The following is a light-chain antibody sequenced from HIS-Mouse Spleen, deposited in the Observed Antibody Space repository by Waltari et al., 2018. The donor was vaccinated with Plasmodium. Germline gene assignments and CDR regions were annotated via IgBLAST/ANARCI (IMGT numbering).Light chain of an antibody. CDR3: QQYNNWPFT. Sequence: EIVMTQSPATLSVSPGERATLSCRASQSVSSNLAWYQQTPGQAPTLLTYGASTRATGIPARFSGSGSGTEFTLTISSLQSEDFAVYYCQQYNNWPFTFGPGTKVDIK. CDR1: QSVSSN. CDR2: GAS. J-gene: IGKJ3*01. V-gene: IGKV3-15*01.